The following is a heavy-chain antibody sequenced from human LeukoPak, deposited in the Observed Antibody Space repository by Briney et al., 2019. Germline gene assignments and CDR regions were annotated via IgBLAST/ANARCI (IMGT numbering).Heavy chain of an antibody. V-gene: IGHV5-51*01. CDR2: IYPGDSDT. D-gene: IGHD2-8*01. J-gene: IGHJ3*02. CDR1: GYSFTSYW. CDR3: ARHPLPLMGAFDI. Sequence: GESLKISCKGSGYSFTSYWIGWVRQMPGKGLEWMGIIYPGDSDTRYSPSFQGQVTISADKSVSTAYLQWSSLKASDTATYYCARHPLPLMGAFDIWGQGTMVTVSS.